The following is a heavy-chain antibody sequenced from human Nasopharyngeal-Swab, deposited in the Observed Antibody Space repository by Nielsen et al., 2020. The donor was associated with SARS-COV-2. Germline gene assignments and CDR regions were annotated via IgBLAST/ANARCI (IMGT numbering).Heavy chain of an antibody. D-gene: IGHD3-3*01. V-gene: IGHV3-72*01. J-gene: IGHJ4*02. Sequence: GGSLTLSCAASGFTPSDHYMDWVRQAPGKGLEWVGCTRNKVNSYSTVYAASVRGRFTISRDDSSTSVYLQMTSLKSEDTAVYYCARGFRGFSDWGQGTLVTVSS. CDR2: TRNKVNSYST. CDR1: GFTPSDHY. CDR3: ARGFRGFSD.